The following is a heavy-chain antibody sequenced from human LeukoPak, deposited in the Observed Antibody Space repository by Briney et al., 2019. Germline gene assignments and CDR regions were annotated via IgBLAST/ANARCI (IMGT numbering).Heavy chain of an antibody. CDR3: ARDDGRSPLEY. Sequence: PGGSLRLSCATSGFTFSNHGFHWVRQAPGKGLEWVACIWYDGSKKYYGDSAKGRFTVSRDNSKNTLYLQMDSLRAEDTAMYYCARDDGRSPLEYWDQGTLVTVSS. V-gene: IGHV3-33*01. D-gene: IGHD1-1*01. CDR1: GFTFSNHG. CDR2: IWYDGSKK. J-gene: IGHJ4*02.